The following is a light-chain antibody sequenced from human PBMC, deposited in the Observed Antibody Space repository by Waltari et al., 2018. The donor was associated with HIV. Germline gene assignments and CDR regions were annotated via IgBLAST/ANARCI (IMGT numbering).Light chain of an antibody. CDR3: ATWDISLSAVV. Sequence: QAGLTQPPSVSKGMRQTATLTCTGNSNNVGNQGAAWLQQHQGHPPKLLSYRDNKRPSGISERFSASGSGNTASLTITGVQPEDEADYFCATWDISLSAVVFGGGTTLTVL. CDR1: SNNVGNQG. V-gene: IGLV10-54*04. CDR2: RDN. J-gene: IGLJ2*01.